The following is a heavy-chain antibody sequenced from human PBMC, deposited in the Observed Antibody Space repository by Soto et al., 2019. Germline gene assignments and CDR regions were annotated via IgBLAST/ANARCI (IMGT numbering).Heavy chain of an antibody. CDR3: AGITWHQWYYMEL. CDR1: GDGVSSNSAA. CDR2: TYYRSRWYN. Sequence: PSQTLALTXAISGDGVSSNSAAWNWIRLSPSRGLEWLARTYYRSRWYNDYAVSVRSRITVNPDTSKNQFSLQLTSVTPEDTAVYYCAGITWHQWYYMELWCPGTRVTVS. J-gene: IGHJ6*03. V-gene: IGHV6-1*01. D-gene: IGHD1-7*01.